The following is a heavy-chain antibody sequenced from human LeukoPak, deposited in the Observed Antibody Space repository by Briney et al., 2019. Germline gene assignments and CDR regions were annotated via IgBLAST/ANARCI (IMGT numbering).Heavy chain of an antibody. CDR3: ARGFTRRFDP. CDR2: INHSGST. CDR1: GGSFSGYY. V-gene: IGHV4-34*01. D-gene: IGHD1-14*01. Sequence: SETLSLTCAVYGGSFSGYYWSWIRQPPGEGLEWIGEINHSGSTNYNPSLKSRVTISVDTSKNQFSLKLSSVTAADTAVYYCARGFTRRFDPWGQGTLVTVSS. J-gene: IGHJ5*02.